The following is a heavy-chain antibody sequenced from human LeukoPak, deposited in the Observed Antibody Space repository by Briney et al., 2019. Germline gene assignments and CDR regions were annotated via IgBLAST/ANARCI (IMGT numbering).Heavy chain of an antibody. Sequence: PSQTLSLTCTVSGGSISSGGYYWSWIRQPPGKGLERIGYIYYSGNTYYNPSLKSRLTISVDTSKNQFSLKLNSVTAADTAVYYCARGPGSDSSGRRFDPWGQGTLVTVSS. D-gene: IGHD3-22*01. J-gene: IGHJ5*02. CDR1: GGSISSGGYY. CDR3: ARGPGSDSSGRRFDP. CDR2: IYYSGNT. V-gene: IGHV4-30-4*08.